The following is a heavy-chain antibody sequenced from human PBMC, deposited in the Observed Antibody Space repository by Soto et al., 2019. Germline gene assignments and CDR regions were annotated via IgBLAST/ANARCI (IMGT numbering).Heavy chain of an antibody. Sequence: QVQLVQYGAEVKKPGASVKVSCKASGYSFTSYGISWVRQALGQGLEWMGWISAYNGNTNYAQKLQGRVTMTTDTSTSTAYMELKSLRSDDTAVYYCARTYCSGGSCYFGDYWGQGTLVTVSS. CDR3: ARTYCSGGSCYFGDY. D-gene: IGHD2-15*01. J-gene: IGHJ4*02. CDR2: ISAYNGNT. CDR1: GYSFTSYG. V-gene: IGHV1-18*01.